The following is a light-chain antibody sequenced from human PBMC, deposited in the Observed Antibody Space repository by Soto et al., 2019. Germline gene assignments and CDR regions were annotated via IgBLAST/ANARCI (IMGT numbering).Light chain of an antibody. V-gene: IGLV2-11*01. CDR3: CSSAGTYTHVL. Sequence: QSALTQPRSVSGSPGQSVAISCTGTSSDVGGSDQVSWYQQHPGKAPKLMIYAVTKRPSGVPDRFSGSKSGNTASLTISGLLADDEADYYCCSSAGTYTHVLFGGGTQLTVL. CDR1: SSDVGGSDQ. J-gene: IGLJ2*01. CDR2: AVT.